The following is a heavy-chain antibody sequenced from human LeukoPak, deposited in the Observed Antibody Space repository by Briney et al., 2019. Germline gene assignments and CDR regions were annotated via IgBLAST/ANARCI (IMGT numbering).Heavy chain of an antibody. CDR3: ARRYSKQYYFDY. CDR1: GFTVSSNY. D-gene: IGHD6-13*01. CDR2: IYSGGST. J-gene: IGHJ4*02. Sequence: GGSLRLSCAASGFTVSSNYMSWVRQAPGKGLEWVSVIYSGGSTYYADSVKGRSTISRDNSKNTLYLQMNSLRAEDTAVYYCARRYSKQYYFDYWGQGTLVTVSS. V-gene: IGHV3-53*01.